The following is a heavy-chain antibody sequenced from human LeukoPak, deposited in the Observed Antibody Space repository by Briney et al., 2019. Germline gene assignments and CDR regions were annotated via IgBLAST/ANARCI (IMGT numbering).Heavy chain of an antibody. CDR1: GFSISNSG. J-gene: IGHJ4*02. CDR3: AKDGGMRSDFDY. V-gene: IGHV3-30*02. CDR2: IRYDGNSK. Sequence: GGSLRLSCAGSGFSISNSGMHWVRQAPGKGLEWVAFIRYDGNSKYYADSVKGRFTISRDNSKNTLFLQMNSLTVEDTAVYYCAKDGGMRSDFDYWGQGTLVTVSS. D-gene: IGHD3-3*01.